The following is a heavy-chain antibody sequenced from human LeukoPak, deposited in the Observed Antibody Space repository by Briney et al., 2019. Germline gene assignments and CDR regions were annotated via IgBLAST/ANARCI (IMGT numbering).Heavy chain of an antibody. J-gene: IGHJ3*02. CDR3: ATRWDYAFDI. CDR1: GGTFSSYA. Sequence: KVSCKASGGTFSSYAISWVRQMPGKGLEWMGIIYPGDSDTRYSPSFQGQVTISADKSISTAYLQWSSLKASDTAMYYCATRWDYAFDIWGQGTMVTVSS. D-gene: IGHD1-26*01. CDR2: IYPGDSDT. V-gene: IGHV5-51*01.